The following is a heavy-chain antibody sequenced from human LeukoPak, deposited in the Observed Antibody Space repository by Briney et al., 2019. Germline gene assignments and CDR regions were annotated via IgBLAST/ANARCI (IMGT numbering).Heavy chain of an antibody. Sequence: GGSLRLSCAASGFTFSSYSMNWVRQAPGKGLEWVSSISSSSSYIYYADSVKGRFTISRDNAKNSLYLQMNSLRAADTAVYYCARTYSGYDSGSHYMDVWGKGTTVTVSS. CDR2: ISSSSSYI. CDR3: ARTYSGYDSGSHYMDV. CDR1: GFTFSSYS. D-gene: IGHD5-12*01. J-gene: IGHJ6*03. V-gene: IGHV3-21*01.